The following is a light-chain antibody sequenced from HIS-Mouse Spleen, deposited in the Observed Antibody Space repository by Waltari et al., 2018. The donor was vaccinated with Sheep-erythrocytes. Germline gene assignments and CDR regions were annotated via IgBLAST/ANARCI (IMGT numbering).Light chain of an antibody. J-gene: IGKJ1*01. CDR1: QGISSW. CDR3: QPANSFPPT. CDR2: AAS. Sequence: DIQMTQSPYSVSASVGDRVTITCRASQGISSWLGLYQQKPGKAPKLLIYAASSLQSGFPSRFSGSGSGTDFTLTISSLQPEDFATYYCQPANSFPPTFGQGTKVEIK. V-gene: IGKV1-12*01.